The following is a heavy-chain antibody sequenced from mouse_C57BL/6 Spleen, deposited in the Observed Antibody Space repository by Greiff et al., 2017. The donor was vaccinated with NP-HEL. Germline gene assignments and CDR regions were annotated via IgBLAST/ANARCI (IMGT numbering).Heavy chain of an antibody. D-gene: IGHD2-3*01. CDR3: ARSDDGYYHYAMDY. Sequence: VKLQESGAELVKPGASVKISCKASGYAFSSYWMNWVKQRPGKGLEWIGQIYPGDGDTNYNGKFKGKATLTADKSSSTAYMQLSSLTSEDSAVYFCARSDDGYYHYAMDYWGQGTSVTVSS. CDR2: IYPGDGDT. CDR1: GYAFSSYW. V-gene: IGHV1-80*01. J-gene: IGHJ4*01.